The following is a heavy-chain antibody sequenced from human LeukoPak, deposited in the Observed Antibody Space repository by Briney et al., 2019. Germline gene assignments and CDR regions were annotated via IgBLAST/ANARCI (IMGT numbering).Heavy chain of an antibody. D-gene: IGHD3-22*01. CDR2: IRYDGSNK. CDR1: GFTLSIYG. V-gene: IGHV3-30*02. J-gene: IGHJ4*02. CDR3: ASEDDSSGYYLDY. Sequence: GGSLRLSCAASGFTLSIYGMHWVRQAPGKGLEWVAFIRYDGSNKYYADSVKGRFTISRDNSKNTLYLQMNSLRAEDTAVYYCASEDDSSGYYLDYWGQGTLVTVSS.